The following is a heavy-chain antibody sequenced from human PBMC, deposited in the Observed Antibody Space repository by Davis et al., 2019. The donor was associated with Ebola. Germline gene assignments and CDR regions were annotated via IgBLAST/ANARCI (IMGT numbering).Heavy chain of an antibody. CDR2: ISYDGSNK. Sequence: PGGSLRLSCAASGFTFSSYAMHWVRQAPGKGLEWVAVISYDGSNKYYADSVKGRFTISSDNSKNTLYLQMNSLRAEDTAVYYCAKDTDYDWGLYFDLWGRGTLVTVSS. CDR1: GFTFSSYA. D-gene: IGHD4-17*01. V-gene: IGHV3-30-3*01. J-gene: IGHJ2*01. CDR3: AKDTDYDWGLYFDL.